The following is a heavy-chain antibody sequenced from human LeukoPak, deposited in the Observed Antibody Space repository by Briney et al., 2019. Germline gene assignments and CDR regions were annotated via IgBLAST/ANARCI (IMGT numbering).Heavy chain of an antibody. Sequence: SETLSLTCAVYGGSFSGYYWSWIRQPPVKGLEWIGEINHSGSTNYNPSLKSRVTISVDTSKNQFSLKLSPVTAADTAVYYCARADTAMADFDYWGQGTLVTVSS. J-gene: IGHJ4*02. D-gene: IGHD5-18*01. CDR3: ARADTAMADFDY. CDR1: GGSFSGYY. V-gene: IGHV4-34*01. CDR2: INHSGST.